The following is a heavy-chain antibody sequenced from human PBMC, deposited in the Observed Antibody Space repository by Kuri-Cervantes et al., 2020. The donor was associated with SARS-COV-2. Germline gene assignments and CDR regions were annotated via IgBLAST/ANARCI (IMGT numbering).Heavy chain of an antibody. D-gene: IGHD4-11*01. CDR1: GFTFCSYS. CDR2: ISSSSSTI. J-gene: IGHJ3*02. CDR3: ATPIHDYSLGYHDAFDI. V-gene: IGHV3-48*01. Sequence: GESLKISCAASGFTFCSYSMNWVRQAPGKGLEWVSYISSSSSTIYYADPVKGRFTVSRDNAKNSLYLQMNSLRAEDTTVYYCATPIHDYSLGYHDAFDIWGQGTMVTVSS.